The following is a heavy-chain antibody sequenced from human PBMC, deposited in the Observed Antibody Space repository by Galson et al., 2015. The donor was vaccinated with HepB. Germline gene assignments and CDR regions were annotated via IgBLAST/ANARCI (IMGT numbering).Heavy chain of an antibody. CDR2: IYYTGSA. V-gene: IGHV4-61*01. CDR3: TSGELRLDAFDI. CDR1: GGSVNSGSYY. D-gene: IGHD1-1*01. Sequence: SETLSLTCTVSGGSVNSGSYYWSWVRQTPEKGLEWIAYIYYTGSANYNPSLKSRVSMSLGTSNTQFSLNVRSVTAADTAVYYCTSGELRLDAFDIWGRGTRVIVSS. J-gene: IGHJ3*02.